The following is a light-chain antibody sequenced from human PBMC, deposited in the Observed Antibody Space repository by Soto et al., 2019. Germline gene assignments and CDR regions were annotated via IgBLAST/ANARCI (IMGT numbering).Light chain of an antibody. CDR2: DVS. CDR1: SSDVGGYNY. J-gene: IGLJ1*01. V-gene: IGLV2-11*01. CDR3: CSYGV. Sequence: QSALTQPRSVSGSPGQSVTISCTGTSSDVGGYNYVSWYQQHPGKAPKLMIYDVSKRPSGVPDRFSGSKSGNTASLTISGLQAEDEADYCCCSYGVFGTGTKVTVL.